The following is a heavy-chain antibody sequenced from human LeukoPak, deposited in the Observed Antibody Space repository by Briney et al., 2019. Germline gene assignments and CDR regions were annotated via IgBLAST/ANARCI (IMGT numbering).Heavy chain of an antibody. CDR2: ISYDGTIR. CDR1: GLTFSSYG. D-gene: IGHD2-2*01. Sequence: GGSLRLSCAASGLTFSSYGMHCVRQAPGKGLEWVAVISYDGTIRNYADSVKGRFTISRDNSKNTLYLQMNSLTAEDTALYYCAKGGCSSTTCYLANPWGQGTLVTVSS. J-gene: IGHJ5*02. V-gene: IGHV3-30*18. CDR3: AKGGCSSTTCYLANP.